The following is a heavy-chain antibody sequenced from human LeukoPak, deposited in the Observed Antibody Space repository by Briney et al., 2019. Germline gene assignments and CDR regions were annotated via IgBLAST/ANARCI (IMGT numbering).Heavy chain of an antibody. Sequence: ASVKVSCKASGYTFTGYYMHWVRQAPGQGLEWMGWINPNSGGTNYAQKFQGRVTMTRDTSISTAYMELSRLRSDDTAVYYCARSRTGSGFLFDYWGQGTLFSVSS. CDR3: ARSRTGSGFLFDY. J-gene: IGHJ4*02. D-gene: IGHD3-10*01. CDR1: GYTFTGYY. V-gene: IGHV1-2*02. CDR2: INPNSGGT.